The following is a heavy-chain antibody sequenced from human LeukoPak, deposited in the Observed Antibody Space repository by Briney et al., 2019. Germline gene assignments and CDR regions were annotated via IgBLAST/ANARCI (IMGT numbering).Heavy chain of an antibody. Sequence: PGGSLRLSCAASGFTFNTYTMNWVRQAPGKGLEWVSYISSSSSTIYYADSVKGRFTISRDNAKNSLYLQMNSLRAEDTAVYYCARLPNYYDSSGYFVFAFDIWGQGTMVTVSS. CDR3: ARLPNYYDSSGYFVFAFDI. V-gene: IGHV3-48*01. D-gene: IGHD3-22*01. CDR2: ISSSSSTI. J-gene: IGHJ3*02. CDR1: GFTFNTYT.